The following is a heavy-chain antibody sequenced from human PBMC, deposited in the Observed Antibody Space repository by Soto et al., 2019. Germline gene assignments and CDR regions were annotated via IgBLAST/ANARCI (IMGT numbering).Heavy chain of an antibody. CDR2: ISYDGSNK. CDR3: AKDPGYCTNGVCPAVARTAIDY. D-gene: IGHD2-8*01. CDR1: GFTFSSYG. V-gene: IGHV3-30*18. J-gene: IGHJ4*02. Sequence: QVQLVESGGGVVQPGRSLRLSCAASGFTFSSYGMHWVRQAPGKGLEWVAVISYDGSNKYYADSVKGRFTISRDNSKNTLYLQMNSLRAEDTAVYYCAKDPGYCTNGVCPAVARTAIDYWGQGTLVTVSS.